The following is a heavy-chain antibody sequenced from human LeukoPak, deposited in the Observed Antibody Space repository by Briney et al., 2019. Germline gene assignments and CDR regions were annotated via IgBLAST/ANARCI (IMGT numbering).Heavy chain of an antibody. V-gene: IGHV3-9*01. CDR3: ARDFYYDSSGYSPLDY. J-gene: IGHJ4*02. Sequence: GRSLRLSCAASGFTFDDYAMHWVRQAPGKGLEWVSGISWNSGSIGYADSVKGRFTISRDNAKNSLYLQMNSLRAEDTAVYYCARDFYYDSSGYSPLDYWGQGTLVTVSS. CDR1: GFTFDDYA. D-gene: IGHD3-22*01. CDR2: ISWNSGSI.